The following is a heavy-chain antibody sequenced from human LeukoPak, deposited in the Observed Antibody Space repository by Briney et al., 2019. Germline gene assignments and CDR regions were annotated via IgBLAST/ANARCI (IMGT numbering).Heavy chain of an antibody. CDR1: GFIFSSYG. J-gene: IGHJ4*02. Sequence: PGGSLRLPCAASGFIFSSYGMSWVHQAPGKGLEWVSAISGSGGSTYYADSVKGRVIISRDNSKNTLYLQMDSLRAEDTAVYYCARGIFSSSWYYCYYWGQGTLVTVSS. CDR2: ISGSGGST. CDR3: ARGIFSSSWYYCYY. D-gene: IGHD6-13*01. V-gene: IGHV3-23*01.